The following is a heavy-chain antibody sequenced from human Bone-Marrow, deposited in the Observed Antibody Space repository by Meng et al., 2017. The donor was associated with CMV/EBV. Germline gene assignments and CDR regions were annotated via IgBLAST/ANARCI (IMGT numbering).Heavy chain of an antibody. Sequence: ETLSPTCAASGFTVASDYMSWVRQAPGKGLEWVSIIYSGGNTYYADSVKGRFTISRDNAKNSLYLQMNSLRAEDTAVYYCARDAVNYDFWGGYPGVNWFDPWGQGTLVTVSS. J-gene: IGHJ5*02. CDR2: IYSGGNT. V-gene: IGHV3-66*01. CDR3: ARDAVNYDFWGGYPGVNWFDP. CDR1: GFTVASDY. D-gene: IGHD3-3*01.